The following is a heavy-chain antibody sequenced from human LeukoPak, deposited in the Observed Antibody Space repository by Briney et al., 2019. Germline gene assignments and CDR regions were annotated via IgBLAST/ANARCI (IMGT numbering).Heavy chain of an antibody. V-gene: IGHV1-69*13. CDR3: ARGLYDFWSGFENWFDP. D-gene: IGHD3-3*01. Sequence: SVKVSCKASGGTFSSYAISWLRQAPGQGLEWMGGIIPIFGTANYAQKFQGRVTITADESTSTAYMELSSLRSEDTAVYYCARGLYDFWSGFENWFDPWGQGTLVTVSS. CDR1: GGTFSSYA. CDR2: IIPIFGTA. J-gene: IGHJ5*02.